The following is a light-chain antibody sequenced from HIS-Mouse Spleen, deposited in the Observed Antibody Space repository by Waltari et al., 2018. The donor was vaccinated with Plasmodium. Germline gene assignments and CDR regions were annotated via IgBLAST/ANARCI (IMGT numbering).Light chain of an antibody. Sequence: QSVLTQPPSASGTPGQRVTISCSGSSSNIGRNYVYWYQQLPGTAPKLLIYRNNQRPSGVPDRFSGSKSGTSASLASSGRRSEDEADYYCAAWDDSLSGPVFGGGTKLTVL. V-gene: IGLV1-47*01. CDR1: SSNIGRNY. J-gene: IGLJ3*02. CDR2: RNN. CDR3: AAWDDSLSGPV.